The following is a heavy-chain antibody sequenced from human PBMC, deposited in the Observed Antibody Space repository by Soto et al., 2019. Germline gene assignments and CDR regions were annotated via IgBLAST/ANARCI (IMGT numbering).Heavy chain of an antibody. V-gene: IGHV3-43*02. CDR3: AKDIPRYYYDSSGYYYYYYYCMDV. Sequence: GGSLRLSCAASGFTFDDYAMHWVRQAPGKGLEWVSLISGDGGSTYYADSVKGRFTISRDNSKNSLYLQMNSLRTEDTALYYYAKDIPRYYYDSSGYYYYYYYCMDVWGQGTTVTVSS. J-gene: IGHJ6*02. CDR1: GFTFDDYA. CDR2: ISGDGGST. D-gene: IGHD3-22*01.